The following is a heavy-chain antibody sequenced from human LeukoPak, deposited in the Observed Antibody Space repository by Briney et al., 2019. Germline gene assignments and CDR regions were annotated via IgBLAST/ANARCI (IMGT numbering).Heavy chain of an antibody. CDR2: ISSSGNTI. CDR3: ARVSNSGWDFGY. Sequence: GGSLRLSCAASGFTFSSYAMNRVRQAPGKGLEWVSYISSSGNTIYYADSVKGRFPVSRDNAKNSLYLQMNSLRAEDTAVYYCARVSNSGWDFGYWGQGTLVTVSS. J-gene: IGHJ4*02. CDR1: GFTFSSYA. V-gene: IGHV3-48*03. D-gene: IGHD6-19*01.